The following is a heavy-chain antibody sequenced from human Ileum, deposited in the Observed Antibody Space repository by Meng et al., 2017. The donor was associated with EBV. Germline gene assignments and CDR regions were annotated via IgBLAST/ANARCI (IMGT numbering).Heavy chain of an antibody. CDR1: ESRFGSYG. V-gene: IGHV3-74*01. CDR2: INSDGSAT. Sequence: EAQWMDSVVGSVWARGSLKLVHAAYESRFGSYGMHWVRQAPGKGLGWVSRINSDGSATTYADSVKGRFTISRDNANNTLYLQMNSLRAEDTAVYYCTRGFDCSGGSCYLGYWGQGILVTVSS. J-gene: IGHJ4*02. CDR3: TRGFDCSGGSCYLGY. D-gene: IGHD2-15*01.